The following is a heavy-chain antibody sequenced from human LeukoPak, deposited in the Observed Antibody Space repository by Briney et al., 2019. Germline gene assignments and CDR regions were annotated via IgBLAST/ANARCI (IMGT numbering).Heavy chain of an antibody. D-gene: IGHD5-24*01. J-gene: IGHJ4*02. CDR2: IHQHGNEK. CDR3: ATLNGSLFEY. CDR1: GFTFSNYW. V-gene: IGHV3-7*01. Sequence: GGSLRLSRAASGFTFSNYWMSWVRQAPGKGLEWVASIHQHGNEKYFVDSVRGRFTISRDNAKNSLYLQMSSLRAEDTAVYYCATLNGSLFEYWGQGTLVTVSS.